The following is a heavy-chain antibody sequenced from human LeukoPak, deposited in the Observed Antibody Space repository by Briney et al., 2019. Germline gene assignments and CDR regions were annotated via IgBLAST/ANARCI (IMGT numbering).Heavy chain of an antibody. CDR3: ARGRRITIFGVIIDRYFDY. CDR2: IYSGGTT. Sequence: GGSLRLSCAASGFTVSSNHMSWVRQAPGKGLEWVSVIYSGGTTYYADSVKGRFTISRDNSKNTLCLQMNSLRAEDTAVYYCARGRRITIFGVIIDRYFDYWGQGTLVTVSS. V-gene: IGHV3-66*01. D-gene: IGHD3-3*01. CDR1: GFTVSSNH. J-gene: IGHJ4*02.